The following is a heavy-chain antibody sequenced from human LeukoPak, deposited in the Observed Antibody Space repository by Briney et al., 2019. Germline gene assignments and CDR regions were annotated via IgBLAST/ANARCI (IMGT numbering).Heavy chain of an antibody. CDR2: IRSKAYGGTT. CDR3: MLYYVSGSYPYGMDV. CDR1: GFTFGDYA. Sequence: PGGSLRLSCTASGFTFGDYAMSWVRQAPGKGLEWVGFIRSKAYGGTTEYAASVKGRFTISRDDSKSIAYLQMNSLKTEDTAVYYCMLYYVSGSYPYGMDVWGKGTTVTVSS. V-gene: IGHV3-49*04. J-gene: IGHJ6*04. D-gene: IGHD3-10*01.